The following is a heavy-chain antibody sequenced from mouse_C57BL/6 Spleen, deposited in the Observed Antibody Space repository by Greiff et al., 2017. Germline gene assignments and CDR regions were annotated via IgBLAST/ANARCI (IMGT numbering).Heavy chain of an antibody. CDR2: IYPGDGDT. CDR1: GYAFSSYW. D-gene: IGHD2-2*01. J-gene: IGHJ2*01. Sequence: QVQLKQSGAELVKPGASVKISCKASGYAFSSYWMNWVKQRPGKGLEWIGQIYPGDGDTNYNGKFKGKATLTADKSSSTAYMQLSSLTSEDSAVYFCARKLYYGYDGYFDYGGQGTTLTVSS. V-gene: IGHV1-80*01. CDR3: ARKLYYGYDGYFDY.